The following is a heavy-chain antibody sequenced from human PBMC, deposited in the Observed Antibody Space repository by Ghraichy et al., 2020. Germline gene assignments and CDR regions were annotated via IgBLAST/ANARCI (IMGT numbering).Heavy chain of an antibody. V-gene: IGHV3-23*01. J-gene: IGHJ3*02. CDR2: ISGSGGST. D-gene: IGHD3-9*01. Sequence: GALRLSCAASGFTFSSYAMSWVRQAPGKGLEWVSAISGSGGSTYYADSVKGRFTISRDNSKNTLYLQMNSLRAEDTAVYYCTTYYDILTGYYSLGDDAFDIWGQGTMVTVSS. CDR1: GFTFSSYA. CDR3: TTYYDILTGYYSLGDDAFDI.